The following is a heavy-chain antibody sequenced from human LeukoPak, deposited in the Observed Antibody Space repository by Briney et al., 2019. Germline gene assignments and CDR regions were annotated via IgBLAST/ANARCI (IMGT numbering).Heavy chain of an antibody. CDR2: INEDGSVK. CDR3: AREFGKDYYDVASHYYSRNWFDP. D-gene: IGHD3-22*01. Sequence: PGGSLRLSCAASGFIFSDYWMTWVRQAPGKGLEWLTNINEDGSVKHYVDSVKGRFGISRDNANRSLYLEMDSLRPEDTAVYYCAREFGKDYYDVASHYYSRNWFDPWGQGTLVTVSS. V-gene: IGHV3-7*01. J-gene: IGHJ5*02. CDR1: GFIFSDYW.